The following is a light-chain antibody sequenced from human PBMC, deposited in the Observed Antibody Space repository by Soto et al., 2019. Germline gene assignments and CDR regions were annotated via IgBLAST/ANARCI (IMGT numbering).Light chain of an antibody. CDR1: SSDVGGYNY. V-gene: IGLV2-11*01. CDR2: DVS. J-gene: IGLJ1*01. CDR3: CSYAGRYTYV. Sequence: QSVLTQPRSVSGSPGQSVTISCTGTSSDVGGYNYVSWYQQHPGKAPKLMLYDVSKRPSGVPDRLSGSKSGNTASLTISGLQADDEADYYCCSYAGRYTYVFGSGTKLTVI.